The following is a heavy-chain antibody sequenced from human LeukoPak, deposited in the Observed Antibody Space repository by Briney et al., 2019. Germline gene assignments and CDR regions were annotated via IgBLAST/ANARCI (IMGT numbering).Heavy chain of an antibody. CDR1: GFTFSSYG. J-gene: IGHJ4*02. CDR3: AKTSGYSGYDFDY. D-gene: IGHD5-12*01. CDR2: ISGSGGSA. V-gene: IGHV3-23*01. Sequence: GGSMRLSCAASGFTFSSYGMSWVRQAPGKGLEWVSAISGSGGSAYYADSVKGRFTISRDNSKNTLYLQMNSLRAEDTAVYYCAKTSGYSGYDFDYWGQGTLVTVSS.